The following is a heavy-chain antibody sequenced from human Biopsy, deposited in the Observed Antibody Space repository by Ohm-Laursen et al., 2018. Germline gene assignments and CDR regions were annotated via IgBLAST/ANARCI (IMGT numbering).Heavy chain of an antibody. D-gene: IGHD2-15*01. V-gene: IGHV4-34*01. J-gene: IGHJ4*02. CDR2: INHSGRT. CDR3: ASLGRYCSGENCYGIDY. Sequence: SETLSFTCAVYGESFNGYYWSWIRQTPGKGLEWIGEINHSGRTNSNPSLKSRVTISVDTSKNQFPLKVRSVTAADTAVYYCASLGRYCSGENCYGIDYWGQGTLVTVSS. CDR1: GESFNGYY.